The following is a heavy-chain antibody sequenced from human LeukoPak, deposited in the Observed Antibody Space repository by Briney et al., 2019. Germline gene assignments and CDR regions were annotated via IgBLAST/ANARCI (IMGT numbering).Heavy chain of an antibody. Sequence: GGSLKLSCAASGFSFNYYGMHWVRQAPGKGLEWVAFIRYDETDKFYADSVKGRFTISRDNSKNTLYLQMNSLRADDTAVYYCAKDSPGPLGVDYWGQGTLVTVSS. CDR2: IRYDETDK. CDR3: AKDSPGPLGVDY. CDR1: GFSFNYYG. J-gene: IGHJ4*02. D-gene: IGHD3-10*01. V-gene: IGHV3-30*02.